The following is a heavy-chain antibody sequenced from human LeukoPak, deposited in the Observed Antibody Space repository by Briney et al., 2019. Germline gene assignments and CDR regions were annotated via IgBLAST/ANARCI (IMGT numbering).Heavy chain of an antibody. J-gene: IGHJ3*02. CDR3: ASGDTTGYSGDAFNI. V-gene: IGHV3-33*03. CDR1: GFTFSRYG. D-gene: IGHD3-22*01. CDR2: IWYDGSNK. Sequence: GRSLRLSCVASGFTFSRYGMHWVRHASGKGLEWVAIIWYDGSNKYYADSVKGRFTISRDTSKNTLYLQMDSLRAEDTAVYYCASGDTTGYSGDAFNIWGQGTMVTVSS.